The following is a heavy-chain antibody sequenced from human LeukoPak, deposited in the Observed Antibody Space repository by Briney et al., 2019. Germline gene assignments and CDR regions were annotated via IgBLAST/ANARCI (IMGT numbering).Heavy chain of an antibody. CDR2: ISDSAINT. V-gene: IGHV3-11*01. CDR1: EFTFSDYY. D-gene: IGHD3-10*01. Sequence: GGSLRLTCEASEFTFSDYYMSWIRQAPGKGLEWISYISDSAINTHYADSVKGRFTISRDNAKKLLVLEMKSLRSEDTAVYYCAAYYGSGSVNYYRGMDIWGQGTTVTVSS. CDR3: AAYYGSGSVNYYRGMDI. J-gene: IGHJ6*02.